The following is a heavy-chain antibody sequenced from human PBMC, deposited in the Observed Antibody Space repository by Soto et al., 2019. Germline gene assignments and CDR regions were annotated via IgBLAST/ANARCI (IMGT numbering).Heavy chain of an antibody. CDR1: GFTFSSYW. CDR3: ARDLWQWLGDDAFDI. D-gene: IGHD6-19*01. V-gene: IGHV3-74*01. J-gene: IGHJ3*02. CDR2: INSDGSST. Sequence: PGGSLRLSCAASGFTFSSYWMHWVRQAPGKGLVWVSRINSDGSSTSYADSVKGRFTISRDNAKNTLYLQMNSLRAEDTAVYYCARDLWQWLGDDAFDIWGQGTMVTVSS.